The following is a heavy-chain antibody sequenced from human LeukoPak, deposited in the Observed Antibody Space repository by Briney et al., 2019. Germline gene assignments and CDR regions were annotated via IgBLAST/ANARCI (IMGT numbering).Heavy chain of an antibody. D-gene: IGHD6-19*01. Sequence: TSETLSLTCTVSGGSISSYSWSWIRQPAGKGLEWIGRIYTSGSTKYNPSLTSRVTMSVDTSKNQFSLKLSSVTAADTAVYYCAAAAVAGTDYWGQGTLVTVSS. CDR3: AAAAVAGTDY. J-gene: IGHJ4*02. V-gene: IGHV4-4*07. CDR2: IYTSGST. CDR1: GGSISSYS.